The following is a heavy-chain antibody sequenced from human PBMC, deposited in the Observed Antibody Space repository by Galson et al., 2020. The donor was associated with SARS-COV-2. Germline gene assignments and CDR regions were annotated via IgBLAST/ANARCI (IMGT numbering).Heavy chain of an antibody. V-gene: IGHV1-2*04. D-gene: IGHD3-9*01. CDR2: INPKSGGT. J-gene: IGHJ6*02. CDR1: GYTFTDYY. CDR3: ARLRYYDVLTGYIVDV. Sequence: ASVKVSCKASGYTFTDYYIHWVRQAPGQGLEWMGWINPKSGGTNYAQKFEGWVTMTRDTSITTAYMELSRLRADDTAVYYCARLRYYDVLTGYIVDVWGQGTMVTVSS.